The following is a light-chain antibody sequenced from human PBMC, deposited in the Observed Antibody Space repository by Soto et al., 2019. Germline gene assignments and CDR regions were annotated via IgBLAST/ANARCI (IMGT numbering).Light chain of an antibody. Sequence: EIVLTQSPATLSLSPGERATISCRASQSVSSYLAWYQQKPGQAPRLLIYDASNRATGIPARFSGSGSGTDFTLTISSLKREDFTVYYCKQRSNWPSWTFGQGTKVEIK. CDR3: KQRSNWPSWT. V-gene: IGKV3-11*01. J-gene: IGKJ1*01. CDR1: QSVSSY. CDR2: DAS.